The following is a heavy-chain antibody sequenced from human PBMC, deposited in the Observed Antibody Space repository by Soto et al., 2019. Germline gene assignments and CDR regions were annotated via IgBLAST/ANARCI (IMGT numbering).Heavy chain of an antibody. CDR1: GYTFTSYG. CDR3: ARLRAVDWYYYDSSGYRDFDY. V-gene: IGHV1-18*04. J-gene: IGHJ4*02. D-gene: IGHD3-22*01. CDR2: ISAYNGNT. Sequence: ASVKVSCKASGYTFTSYGISWVRQAPGQGLEWMAWISAYNGNTNYAQKLQGRVTMTTDTSTSTAYMELRSLRSDDTAVYYCARLRAVDWYYYDSSGYRDFDYWGQGTLVTVSS.